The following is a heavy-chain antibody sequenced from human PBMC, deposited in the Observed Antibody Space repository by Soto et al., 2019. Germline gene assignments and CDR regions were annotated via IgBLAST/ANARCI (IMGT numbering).Heavy chain of an antibody. CDR3: ARERGSSWGIPYYYSGMDV. V-gene: IGHV7-4-1*01. CDR2: INTNTGNP. Sequence: QVQLVQSGSELKKPGASVKVSCKASGYTFTSYAMNWVRQAPGQGLEWMGWINTNTGNPTYAQGFTGRFVFSLDTFVSTAYLQIGSLKAEDTAVYYWARERGSSWGIPYYYSGMDVWGQGTTVTVPS. CDR1: GYTFTSYA. J-gene: IGHJ6*02. D-gene: IGHD6-13*01.